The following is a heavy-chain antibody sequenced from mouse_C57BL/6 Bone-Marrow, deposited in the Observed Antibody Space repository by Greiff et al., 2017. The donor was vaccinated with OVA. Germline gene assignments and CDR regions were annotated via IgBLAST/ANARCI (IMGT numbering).Heavy chain of an antibody. CDR2: IDPEDGET. D-gene: IGHD1-1*01. J-gene: IGHJ1*03. V-gene: IGHV14-2*01. CDR3: ARSEYYGSSYWYFDV. CDR1: GFNIQDYY. Sequence: EVQLQQSGAELVKPGASVKLSCTASGFNIQDYYMHWVKQRPEQGLEWIGRIDPEDGETKYAPKFQGKATITEDTSSNTAYLQLSSLTSEDTAVYYCARSEYYGSSYWYFDVWGTGTTVTVSS.